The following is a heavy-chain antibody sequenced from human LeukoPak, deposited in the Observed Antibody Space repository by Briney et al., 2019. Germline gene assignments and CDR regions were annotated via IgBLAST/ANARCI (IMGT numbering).Heavy chain of an antibody. V-gene: IGHV4-34*01. CDR2: INHSGST. J-gene: IGHJ4*02. CDR1: GGSFSGYY. Sequence: SETLSLTCAVYGGSFSGYYWSWIRQPPGKGLEWIGEINHSGSTNYNPSLKSRVTISVDTSKNQFSLKPSSVTAADTAVYYCARTKSYGDQYYFDYWGQGTLVTVSS. D-gene: IGHD4-17*01. CDR3: ARTKSYGDQYYFDY.